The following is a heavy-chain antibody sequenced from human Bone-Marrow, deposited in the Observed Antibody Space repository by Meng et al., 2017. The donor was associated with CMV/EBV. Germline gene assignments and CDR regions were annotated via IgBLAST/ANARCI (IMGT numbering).Heavy chain of an antibody. CDR2: ISSSSSTI. J-gene: IGHJ4*02. CDR3: ARGPSGGGSYYDY. D-gene: IGHD1-26*01. V-gene: IGHV3-48*04. CDR1: GFTFSSYS. Sequence: GESLKISCAASGFTFSSYSMNWVRQAPGKGLEWVSYISSSSSTIYYADSVKGRFTISRDNAKNPLYLQMNSLRAEDTAVYYCARGPSGGGSYYDYWGQGTLVTVSS.